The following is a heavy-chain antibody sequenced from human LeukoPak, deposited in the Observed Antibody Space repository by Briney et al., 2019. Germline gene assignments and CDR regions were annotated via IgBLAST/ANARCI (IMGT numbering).Heavy chain of an antibody. CDR1: GFTFSTYN. Sequence: PGGSLRLSCAASGFTFSTYNMSWIRQAPGKGLEWVSYISSSGSTIYYADSVKGRFTISRDNAKNSLYLQMNSLRAEDTAVYYCARDSSSWSYYYYYGMDVWGQGTTVTVSS. J-gene: IGHJ6*02. CDR3: ARDSSSWSYYYYYGMDV. V-gene: IGHV3-11*01. CDR2: ISSSGSTI. D-gene: IGHD6-13*01.